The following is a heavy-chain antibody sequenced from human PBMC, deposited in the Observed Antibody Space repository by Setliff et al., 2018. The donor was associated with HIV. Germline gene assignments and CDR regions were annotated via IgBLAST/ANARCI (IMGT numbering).Heavy chain of an antibody. V-gene: IGHV4-61*02. Sequence: SETLSLTCTVSGGSISSGSYYWSWIRQPAGKGLEWSGRIYTSGSTNYNPSLKSRVTISVDTSKNQFSLKLSSVTAADTAVYYCARGRGIAVAGAGFDYWGQGTLVTVSS. CDR1: GGSISSGSYY. J-gene: IGHJ4*02. D-gene: IGHD6-19*01. CDR3: ARGRGIAVAGAGFDY. CDR2: IYTSGST.